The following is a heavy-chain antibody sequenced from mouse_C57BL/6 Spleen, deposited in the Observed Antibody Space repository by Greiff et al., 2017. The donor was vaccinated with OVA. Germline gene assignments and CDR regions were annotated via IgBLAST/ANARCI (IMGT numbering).Heavy chain of an antibody. Sequence: EVKLVESGGGLVKPGGSLKLSCAASGFTFSSYTMSWVRQTPEKRLEWVATISGGGGNTYYPDSVKGRFTISRDNAKNTLYLQMSSLRSEDTALYYCARQGDCPFAYWGQGTLVTVSA. V-gene: IGHV5-9*01. J-gene: IGHJ3*01. CDR2: ISGGGGNT. CDR1: GFTFSSYT. CDR3: ARQGDCPFAY.